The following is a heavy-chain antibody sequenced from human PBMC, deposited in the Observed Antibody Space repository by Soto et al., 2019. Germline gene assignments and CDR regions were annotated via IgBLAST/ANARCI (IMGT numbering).Heavy chain of an antibody. CDR1: GFTFSSYA. J-gene: IGHJ4*02. CDR2: ISGSGGST. Sequence: GGSLRLSCAASGFTFSSYAMSWVRQAPGKGLEWVSAISGSGGSTYYADSVKGRFTISRDNSKNTLYLQMNSLRAEDTAVYYCAKDFTKKFSTGISWYFDYWGQGTLVTVSS. CDR3: AKDFTKKFSTGISWYFDY. V-gene: IGHV3-23*01. D-gene: IGHD1-1*01.